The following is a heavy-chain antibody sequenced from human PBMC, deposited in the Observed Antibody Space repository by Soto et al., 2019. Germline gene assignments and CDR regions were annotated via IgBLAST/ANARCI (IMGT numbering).Heavy chain of an antibody. V-gene: IGHV5-51*01. CDR2: IYPDDFDT. D-gene: IGHD5-18*01. J-gene: IGHJ6*02. CDR1: GYSFTSYW. CDR3: ATLDTAMFIAYGMDV. Sequence: RGESLKISCKGSGYSFTSYWIDWVRQMPGKGLEWMVIIYPDDFDTRYSPSFQCQLTISADKSISTSYLQWSSLKASDIAMYYSATLDTAMFIAYGMDVWGQGTTVTVSS.